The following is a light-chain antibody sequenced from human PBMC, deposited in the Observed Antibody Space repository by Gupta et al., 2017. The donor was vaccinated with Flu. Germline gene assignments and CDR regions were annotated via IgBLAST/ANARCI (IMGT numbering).Light chain of an antibody. CDR2: DVS. CDR3: CSYAGSYNWV. J-gene: IGLJ3*02. CDR1: NSDVGGYNY. V-gene: IGLV2-11*01. Sequence: QSALTQPRSVSGSPGQSVTLSCPGTNSDVGGYNYVSWYLQHPGKAPQLMIYDVSHRPSGVPDRFSGSKSANTASLTISGLQAEDEADYYCCSYAGSYNWVFGGGTKLTVL.